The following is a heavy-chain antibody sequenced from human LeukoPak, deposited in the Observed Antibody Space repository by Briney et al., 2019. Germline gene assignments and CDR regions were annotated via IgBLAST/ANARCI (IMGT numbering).Heavy chain of an antibody. CDR1: GGSISSSSYY. CDR2: IYYSGST. Sequence: SETLSLTCTVSGGSISSSSYYWGWIRQPPGKGLEWIGSIYYSGSTYYNPSLKSRVTISVDTSKNQFSLKLSSVTAADTAVYYCARGPRYWFDPWGQGTLVTVSS. CDR3: ARGPRYWFDP. V-gene: IGHV4-39*07. J-gene: IGHJ5*02.